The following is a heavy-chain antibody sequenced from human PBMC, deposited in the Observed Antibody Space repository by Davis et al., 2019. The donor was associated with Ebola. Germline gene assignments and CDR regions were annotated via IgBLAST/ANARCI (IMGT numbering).Heavy chain of an antibody. CDR1: GGSFSSFY. D-gene: IGHD5-24*01. J-gene: IGHJ6*04. CDR3: ARVRGIEMSTIINVYSYYGMDL. V-gene: IGHV4-59*12. Sequence: MPSETLSLTCAVYGGSFSSFYWSWIRQPPGKGLGYIGYMPYSGRTNSNPSLKSRVTLSVATSRNQFSLKLSAVTAADTAVYYCARVRGIEMSTIINVYSYYGMDLWGKGTTVTVSS. CDR2: MPYSGRT.